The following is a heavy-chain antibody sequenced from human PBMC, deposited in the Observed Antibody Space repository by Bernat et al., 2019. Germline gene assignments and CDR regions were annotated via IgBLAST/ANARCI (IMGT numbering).Heavy chain of an antibody. Sequence: EVQLVESGGRLLKPGGSLSLSCAASGFTFSTVWMSWVRQAPGKGLEWGARIKSKTDGGTIEYAAPVKGRFTISRDDSKNTVFLEMNSLRTEDTALYYCTTGDTIWGQGTRVTVSS. CDR2: IKSKTDGGTI. CDR3: TTGDTI. V-gene: IGHV3-15*05. D-gene: IGHD3-9*01. CDR1: GFTFSTVW. J-gene: IGHJ4*02.